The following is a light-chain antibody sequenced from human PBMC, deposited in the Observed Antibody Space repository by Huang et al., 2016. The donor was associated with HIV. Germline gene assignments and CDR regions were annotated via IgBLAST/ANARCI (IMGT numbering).Light chain of an antibody. CDR1: QSVSSSY. CDR3: QQYGSSRT. V-gene: IGKV3-20*01. CDR2: DAS. Sequence: EIVLTQSPGTLSLSPGERSTLSCRASQSVSSSYLAWYQQKPGQAPRLLIYDASGRATGIPDRFSGSGSGTDFTLTISRLEPEDFAVYYCQQYGSSRTFGQGTKLEIK. J-gene: IGKJ2*01.